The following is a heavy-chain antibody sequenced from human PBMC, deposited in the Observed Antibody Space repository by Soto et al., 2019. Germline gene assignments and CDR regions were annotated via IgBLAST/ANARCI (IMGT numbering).Heavy chain of an antibody. Sequence: ASVKVSCKTSGYTFTNYGITWVRQAPGQGLKWMGWISAYNGDTNYAQKFQGRVIMTTDTSTATAYMELRSLRSDDTAVYYCARGPAGGLRGGVSYWGQGTLVTVSS. V-gene: IGHV1-18*04. D-gene: IGHD2-15*01. CDR1: GYTFTNYG. J-gene: IGHJ4*02. CDR2: ISAYNGDT. CDR3: ARGPAGGLRGGVSY.